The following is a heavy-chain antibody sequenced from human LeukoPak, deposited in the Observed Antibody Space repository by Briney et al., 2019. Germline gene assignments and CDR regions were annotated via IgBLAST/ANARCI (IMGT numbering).Heavy chain of an antibody. Sequence: GAPVTVSFKASGYTFTIYGISWVRQAPGQGLEWMGWISAYNGNTNYAQKLQGRVTMTTDTSTSTAYMELRSLRSDDTAVYYCARSPTPNIVLMVYAISYFDYWGQGTLVTVSS. CDR3: ARSPTPNIVLMVYAISYFDY. CDR1: GYTFTIYG. J-gene: IGHJ4*02. V-gene: IGHV1-18*01. D-gene: IGHD2-8*01. CDR2: ISAYNGNT.